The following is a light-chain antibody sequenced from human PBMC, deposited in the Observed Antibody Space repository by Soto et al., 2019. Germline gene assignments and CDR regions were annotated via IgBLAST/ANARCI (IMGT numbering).Light chain of an antibody. CDR1: QSVNIY. CDR3: QQYDDWLRLT. J-gene: IGKJ4*01. V-gene: IGKV3D-15*01. Sequence: EIVMTQSPATLSVSPGERATLSCRASQSVNIYLAWYHQKPGQAPRLLIFGASYRATGIPARFSGSGSGTEFNLTISSLQSEDFAVYFCQQYDDWLRLTFGGGTKVDI. CDR2: GAS.